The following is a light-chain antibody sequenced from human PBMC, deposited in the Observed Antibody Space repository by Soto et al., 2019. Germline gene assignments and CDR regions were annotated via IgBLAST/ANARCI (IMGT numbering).Light chain of an antibody. V-gene: IGKV1-5*01. Sequence: DIQMTQSPSTLSASVGDRVTITHRASQSFTRWLAWYQQKPGKAPKLLIYDASNLEIGAPSRFSGSGSGTEFTLTISSLQPDDFATYYCQKYNSYLWTFGQGTKVDIK. J-gene: IGKJ1*01. CDR1: QSFTRW. CDR3: QKYNSYLWT. CDR2: DAS.